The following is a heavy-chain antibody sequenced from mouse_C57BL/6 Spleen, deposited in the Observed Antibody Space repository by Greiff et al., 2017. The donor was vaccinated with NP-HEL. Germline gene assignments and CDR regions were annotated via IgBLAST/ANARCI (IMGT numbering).Heavy chain of an antibody. Sequence: QVQLQQPGAELVRPGTSVKLSCKASGYTFTSYWMHWVKQRPGQGLEWIGVIDPSDSYTNYNQKFKGKATLTVDTSSSTAYMQLSSLTSEDSAVYYCARITTVPFMDYWGQGTSVTVSS. CDR2: IDPSDSYT. V-gene: IGHV1-59*01. CDR3: ARITTVPFMDY. J-gene: IGHJ4*01. CDR1: GYTFTSYW. D-gene: IGHD1-1*01.